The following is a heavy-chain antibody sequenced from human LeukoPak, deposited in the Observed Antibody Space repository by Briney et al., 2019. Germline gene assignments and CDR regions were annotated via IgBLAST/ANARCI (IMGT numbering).Heavy chain of an antibody. D-gene: IGHD1-26*01. J-gene: IGHJ6*03. CDR2: INPRGST. V-gene: IGHV4-34*01. CDR3: ASQGHHGKIVGTTLSYFYMDV. Sequence: PSETLSLTCAINGGSFSGDYVTWIRQAPGKGLEWIGEINPRGSTIHNPSLKSRVTISVDTSKNQFSLKLSSVTAADTAFYYCASQGHHGKIVGTTLSYFYMDVWGKGTTVTVSS. CDR1: GGSFSGDY.